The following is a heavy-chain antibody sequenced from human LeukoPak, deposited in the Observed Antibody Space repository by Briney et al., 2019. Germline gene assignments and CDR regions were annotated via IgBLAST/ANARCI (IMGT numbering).Heavy chain of an antibody. V-gene: IGHV3-7*01. J-gene: IGHJ3*02. CDR1: GFTFSSYW. CDR2: IKQDGSEK. CDR3: ARDRAPYYYDSSGDAFDI. D-gene: IGHD3-22*01. Sequence: GGSLRLSCAASGFTFSSYWMSWVRQAPGKGLEWVANIKQDGSEKYYVDSVKGRFTISRDNANNSLYLQMNSLRAEDTAVYYCARDRAPYYYDSSGDAFDIWGQGTMVTVSS.